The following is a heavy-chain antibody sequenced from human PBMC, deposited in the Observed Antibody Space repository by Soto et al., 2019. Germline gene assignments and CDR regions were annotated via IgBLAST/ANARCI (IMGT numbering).Heavy chain of an antibody. CDR2: ITHSGST. Sequence: QVQLQQWGAGLLKPSETLSLTCAVYGGSFSSYYWSWIRQPPGKGLEWIGEITHSGSTNYNPSLKSRVTISVDTSKNQFSLKLSSVTAADTAVYYCARFGRQQLVRRNWFDLWGQGTLVTVSS. D-gene: IGHD6-13*01. CDR1: GGSFSSYY. CDR3: ARFGRQQLVRRNWFDL. V-gene: IGHV4-34*01. J-gene: IGHJ5*02.